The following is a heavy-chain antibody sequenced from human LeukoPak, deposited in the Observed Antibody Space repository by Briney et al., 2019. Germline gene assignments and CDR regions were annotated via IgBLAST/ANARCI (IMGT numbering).Heavy chain of an antibody. CDR3: ARGDCSGSICYSPMDV. J-gene: IGHJ6*03. V-gene: IGHV4-4*02. D-gene: IGHD2-21*01. Sequence: PSGTLSLTCAVSGGSISSSNWWSWVRQPPGKGLEWIGSISYSGSTYYNPSLKSRVTISVDTSKNQFSLKVSSVTAADTAVYYCARGDCSGSICYSPMDVWGTGTTVTVSS. CDR1: GGSISSSNW. CDR2: ISYSGST.